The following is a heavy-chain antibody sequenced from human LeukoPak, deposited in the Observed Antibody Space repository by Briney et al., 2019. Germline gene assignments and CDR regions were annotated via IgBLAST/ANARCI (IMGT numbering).Heavy chain of an antibody. J-gene: IGHJ4*02. CDR1: GGSISSSSYY. D-gene: IGHD5-18*01. CDR2: IYYSGST. V-gene: IGHV4-39*07. CDR3: ARRDVDTAMVTTYFDY. Sequence: SETLSLTCTVSGGSISSSSYYWGWIRQPPGKGLEWIGSIYYSGSTYYNPSLKSRVTISVDASKNQFSLKLSSVTAADTAVYYCARRDVDTAMVTTYFDYWGQGTLVTVSS.